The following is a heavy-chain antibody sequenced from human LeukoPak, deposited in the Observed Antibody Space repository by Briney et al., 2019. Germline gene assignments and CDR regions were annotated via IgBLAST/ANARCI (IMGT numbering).Heavy chain of an antibody. CDR2: ISYDGTIR. J-gene: IGHJ5*02. CDR1: GLTFSSYG. V-gene: IGHV3-30*18. D-gene: IGHD2-2*01. CDR3: AKGGCSSTTCYLANP. Sequence: GRSLRLPCAASGLTFSSYGMHWVRQAPGKGLEWVAVISYDGTIRNYADSVKGRFTISRDNSKNTLYLQMNSLTAEDTALYYCAKGGCSSTTCYLANPWGQGTLVTVSS.